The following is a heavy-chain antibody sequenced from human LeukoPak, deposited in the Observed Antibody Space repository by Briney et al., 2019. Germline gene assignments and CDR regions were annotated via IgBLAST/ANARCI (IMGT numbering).Heavy chain of an antibody. D-gene: IGHD5-24*01. CDR3: ARDPRGSHHYFDY. CDR2: IIPILGTA. V-gene: IGHV1-69*05. Sequence: SVKVSCKASGGTFSSYAISWVRQAPGQGLEWMGGIIPILGTANYAQKFQGRVTITTDESTSTAYMELSSLRSEDTAVYYCARDPRGSHHYFDYWGQGTLVTVSS. J-gene: IGHJ4*02. CDR1: GGTFSSYA.